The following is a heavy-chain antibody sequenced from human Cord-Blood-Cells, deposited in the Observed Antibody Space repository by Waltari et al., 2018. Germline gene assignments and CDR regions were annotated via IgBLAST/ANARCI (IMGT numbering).Heavy chain of an antibody. J-gene: IGHJ4*02. D-gene: IGHD5-12*01. CDR3: ARLAAGYSGYDFDY. Sequence: QVQLQESGTGLVTPSAPLSLTCTVSGGSISSYYWSWLRQPPGKGLEWIGYIYYSGSTNYNPSLKSRVTISVDTSKNQFSLKLSSVTAADTAVYYCARLAAGYSGYDFDYWGQGTLVTVSS. CDR1: GGSISSYY. V-gene: IGHV4-59*01. CDR2: IYYSGST.